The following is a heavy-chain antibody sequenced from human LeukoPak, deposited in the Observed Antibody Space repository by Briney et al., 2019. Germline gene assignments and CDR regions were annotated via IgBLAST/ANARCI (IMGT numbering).Heavy chain of an antibody. J-gene: IGHJ4*02. CDR2: IYSGGST. Sequence: PGRSLRLSCAASGFTVSSNYMSWVRQAPGKGLEWVSVIYSGGSTYYADSVKGRFTISRDNSKNTLYLQMNSLRAEDTAVYYCARVVEGYYFDYWGQGTLVTVSS. CDR3: ARVVEGYYFDY. CDR1: GFTVSSNY. V-gene: IGHV3-66*01. D-gene: IGHD3-10*01.